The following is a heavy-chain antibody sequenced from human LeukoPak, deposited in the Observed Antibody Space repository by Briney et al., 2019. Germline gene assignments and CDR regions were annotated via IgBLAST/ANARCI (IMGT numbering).Heavy chain of an antibody. Sequence: GGSLRLSCAASGFTFSSYGMHWVRQAPGKGLEWVAVISYDGSNKDYADSEKGRFTISRDNSKNTLYLQMNSLRAEDTAVYYCAKVRSSGPSDYYYGMDVWGQGTTVTVSS. CDR2: ISYDGSNK. CDR1: GFTFSSYG. J-gene: IGHJ6*02. CDR3: AKVRSSGPSDYYYGMDV. V-gene: IGHV3-30*18. D-gene: IGHD6-19*01.